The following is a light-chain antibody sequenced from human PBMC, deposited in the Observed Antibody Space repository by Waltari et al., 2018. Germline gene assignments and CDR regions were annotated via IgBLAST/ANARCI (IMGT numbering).Light chain of an antibody. CDR2: ENS. V-gene: IGLV2-23*01. Sequence: QSALTQPASVSGSPGQSTTIPCTGTTSDVGNYNLVSWYQQVPGRAPKLMIYENSRRPSDISPRFSGSKSGNTASLTISGLQAEDEADYYCCSFASSRTWVFGGGTKLTVL. CDR1: TSDVGNYNL. J-gene: IGLJ3*02. CDR3: CSFASSRTWV.